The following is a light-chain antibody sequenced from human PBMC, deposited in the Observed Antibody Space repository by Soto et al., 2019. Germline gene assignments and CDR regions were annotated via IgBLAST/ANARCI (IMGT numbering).Light chain of an antibody. CDR1: SSDVGDRNY. V-gene: IGLV2-14*01. CDR3: SSFTTIGTWV. Sequence: QSALTQPASVSGSPGRSITLSCTGTSSDVGDRNYVSWYQQHPGRAPKLMIFEVNNRPSGVSNRFSGSKSGNTASLTISGLQAEDEADYYCSSFTTIGTWVFGGGTQLTVL. J-gene: IGLJ3*02. CDR2: EVN.